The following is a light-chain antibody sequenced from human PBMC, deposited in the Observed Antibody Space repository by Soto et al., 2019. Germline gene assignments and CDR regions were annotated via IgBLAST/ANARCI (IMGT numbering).Light chain of an antibody. CDR3: CSNAGSSTFV. CDR1: SSDVGSYNL. Sequence: QSALTQPASMSGSPRQSITISCTGASSDVGSYNLVSWYQHHPGKAPKLIIYEGNERPSGVSNRFSGSKSGNTASLTISGLQAEDEADCYCCSNAGSSTFVFGTGTKLTVL. V-gene: IGLV2-23*03. J-gene: IGLJ1*01. CDR2: EGN.